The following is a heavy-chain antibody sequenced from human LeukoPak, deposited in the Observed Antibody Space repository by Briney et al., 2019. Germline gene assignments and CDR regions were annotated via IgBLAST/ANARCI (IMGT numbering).Heavy chain of an antibody. D-gene: IGHD5-24*01. J-gene: IGHJ3*02. V-gene: IGHV4-39*07. CDR2: IYYSGST. CDR1: GGSISSSSYY. CDR3: ARGVLDGYNGDAFDI. Sequence: SETLSLTCTVAGGSISSSSYYWGWIRQPPGKGLEWIGSIYYSGSTYYNPSLKSRVTISVDTPKNQFSLKLSSVTAADTAVYYCARGVLDGYNGDAFDIWGQGTMVTVSS.